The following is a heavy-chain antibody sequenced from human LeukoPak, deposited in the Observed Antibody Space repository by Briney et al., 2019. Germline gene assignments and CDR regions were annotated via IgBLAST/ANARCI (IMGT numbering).Heavy chain of an antibody. CDR2: INHSGST. CDR3: ARFQIRYFDWLLRAFDI. J-gene: IGHJ3*02. CDR1: GGSFSGYY. D-gene: IGHD3-9*01. Sequence: SETLSLTCAVYGGSFSGYYWSWIRQPPGKGLEWIGEINHSGSTNYNPSPKSRVTISVDTSKNQFSLKLSSVTAADTAVYYCARFQIRYFDWLLRAFDIWGQGTMVTVYS. V-gene: IGHV4-34*01.